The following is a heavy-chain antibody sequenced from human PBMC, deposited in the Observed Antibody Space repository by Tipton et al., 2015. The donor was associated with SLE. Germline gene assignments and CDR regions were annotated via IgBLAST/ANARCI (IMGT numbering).Heavy chain of an antibody. V-gene: IGHV3-30*03. CDR2: ISYDGSNK. D-gene: IGHD5-18*01. Sequence: SLRLSCAASGFTFSSYGMHWVRQAPGKGLEWVAVISYDGSNKYYADSVKGRFTISRDNSKNTLYLQMNSLRAEDTAVYYCARDYSGYSYAPDYWGQGTLVTVSS. CDR3: ARDYSGYSYAPDY. J-gene: IGHJ4*02. CDR1: GFTFSSYG.